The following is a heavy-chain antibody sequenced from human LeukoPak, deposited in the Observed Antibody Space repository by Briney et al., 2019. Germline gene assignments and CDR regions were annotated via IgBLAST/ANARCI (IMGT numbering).Heavy chain of an antibody. CDR2: ISGSGGST. CDR3: AKDIIAVAGTSNNYFDY. D-gene: IGHD6-19*01. Sequence: SGGSLRLSCAASGFTFSSYGMSWVRQAPGKGLEWVSAISGSGGSTYYADSVKGRFTISRDNSKNTLYLQMNSLRAEDTAVYYCAKDIIAVAGTSNNYFDYWGQGTLVTVSS. CDR1: GFTFSSYG. V-gene: IGHV3-23*01. J-gene: IGHJ4*02.